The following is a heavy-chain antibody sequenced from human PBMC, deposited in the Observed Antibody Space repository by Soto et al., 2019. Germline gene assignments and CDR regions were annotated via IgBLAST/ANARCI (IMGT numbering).Heavy chain of an antibody. J-gene: IGHJ3*02. Sequence: GGSLRLSCVASGFDFRSYEMNWIRQAPGKGLEWVSNIRANDESIYYADSVKGRVSVSRDNAKNSLFLEMNSPRVDDTAVYYCARETLRDAIDIWGQGXMVTVSS. CDR1: GFDFRSYE. CDR2: IRANDESI. CDR3: ARETLRDAIDI. V-gene: IGHV3-48*03.